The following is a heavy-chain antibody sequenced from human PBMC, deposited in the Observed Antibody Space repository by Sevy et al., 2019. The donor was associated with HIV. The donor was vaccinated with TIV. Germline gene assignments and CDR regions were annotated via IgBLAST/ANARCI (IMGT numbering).Heavy chain of an antibody. CDR2: IKQDGGAQ. J-gene: IGHJ4*02. V-gene: IGHV3-7*01. CDR1: GFTFSSYW. CDR3: ARSTNSAALDY. D-gene: IGHD2-2*01. Sequence: HGGSLRLSCAVSGFTFSSYWMSWVRQAPGKGLEWVANIKQDGGAQYYVDSVKGRFAISRDNAKNSLFLQMNSLRVEDTAVYYCARSTNSAALDYWGQGTPVTVSS.